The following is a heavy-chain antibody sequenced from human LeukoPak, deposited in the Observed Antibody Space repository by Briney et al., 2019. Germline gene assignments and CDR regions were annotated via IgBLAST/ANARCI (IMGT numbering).Heavy chain of an antibody. D-gene: IGHD1-26*01. Sequence: GGSLRLSCAASGFTFSSYGMHWVRQAPGKGLEWVAVISYDGSNKYYADSVKGRFTISRDNSKNTLYLQMNSLRAEDTAVYYCARGTLRELLNFDYWGQGTLVTVSS. J-gene: IGHJ4*02. V-gene: IGHV3-30*03. CDR1: GFTFSSYG. CDR2: ISYDGSNK. CDR3: ARGTLRELLNFDY.